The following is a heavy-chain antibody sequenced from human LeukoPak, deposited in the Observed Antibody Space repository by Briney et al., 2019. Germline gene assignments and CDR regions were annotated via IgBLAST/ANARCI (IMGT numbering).Heavy chain of an antibody. Sequence: GGSLRLSCAASGFTVSRSYMSWVRQGPGRGLEWVSVIHSGGSTYYADSVKGHFTISRDNSKNTLYLQMNSLRAEDTAVYYCARVGQYSGSYYVDYWGQGTLVTVSS. CDR1: GFTVSRSY. V-gene: IGHV3-53*01. D-gene: IGHD1-26*01. CDR3: ARVGQYSGSYYVDY. CDR2: IHSGGST. J-gene: IGHJ4*02.